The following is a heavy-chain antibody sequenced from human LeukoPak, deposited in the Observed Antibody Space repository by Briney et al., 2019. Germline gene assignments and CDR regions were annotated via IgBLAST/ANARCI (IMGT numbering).Heavy chain of an antibody. D-gene: IGHD3-3*01. CDR2: ISGGGGKT. J-gene: IGHJ6*03. CDR3: TTYDFWSGYYMGPWYYYYYMDV. Sequence: GGSLRLSCAASGFTLSSYAMSWVRQAPGQGLEWVSTISGGGGKTYYADSVRGRFTIARDNSKNTLFLQMNSLKTEDTAVYYCTTYDFWSGYYMGPWYYYYYMDVWGKGTTVTVSS. V-gene: IGHV3-23*01. CDR1: GFTLSSYA.